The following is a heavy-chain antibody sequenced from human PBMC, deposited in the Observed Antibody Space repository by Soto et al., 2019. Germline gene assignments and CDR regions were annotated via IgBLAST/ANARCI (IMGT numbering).Heavy chain of an antibody. V-gene: IGHV1-3*01. CDR2: INAGNGNT. Sequence: ASVKVSCKASGYTFTSYAMHWVRQAPGQRLEWMGWINAGNGNTKYSQKFQGRVTITRDTSASTAYMELSSLRSEDTAVYYCAGHEAAAGNDYYYYGMDVWGQGTTVTVYS. D-gene: IGHD6-13*01. CDR3: AGHEAAAGNDYYYYGMDV. J-gene: IGHJ6*02. CDR1: GYTFTSYA.